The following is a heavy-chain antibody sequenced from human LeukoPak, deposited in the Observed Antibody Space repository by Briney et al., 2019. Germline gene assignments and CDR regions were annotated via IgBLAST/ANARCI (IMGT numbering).Heavy chain of an antibody. Sequence: GGSLRLSCAVAGITLSNYGMSWVRQAPGKGLEWVAGISGSGGGTNYADSVKGRFTISRDNPRNTLYLQVNSLRAEDTAVYFCAKRGVVIRVILVGFHKEAYYFDSWGQGALVTVSS. CDR3: AKRGVVIRVILVGFHKEAYYFDS. V-gene: IGHV3-23*01. CDR2: ISGSGGGT. D-gene: IGHD3-22*01. CDR1: GITLSNYG. J-gene: IGHJ4*02.